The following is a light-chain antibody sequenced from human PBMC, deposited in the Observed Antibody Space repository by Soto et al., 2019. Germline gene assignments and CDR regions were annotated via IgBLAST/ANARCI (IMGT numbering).Light chain of an antibody. V-gene: IGKV3-11*01. Sequence: EIVLTQSPATLSLSPGERATLSCRASQSVSTYLAWYQQKPGQAPRLLVYGASNRATGIPARFSGSGSGTDFTLPISSLEPEDFAVYYCLQRRMWTFGQGTKGDIK. J-gene: IGKJ1*01. CDR2: GAS. CDR1: QSVSTY. CDR3: LQRRMWT.